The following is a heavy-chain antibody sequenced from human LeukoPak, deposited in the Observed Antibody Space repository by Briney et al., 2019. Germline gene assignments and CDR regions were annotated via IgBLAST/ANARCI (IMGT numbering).Heavy chain of an antibody. V-gene: IGHV3-9*01. D-gene: IGHD6-19*01. Sequence: GGSLRLSCAASGFTFNDYAMHWVRQAPGKGLEWVSGISWNSDIKAYADSVKGRFTISRDNAKNSLSLQMNSLRTEDTALYYCAKAPTSGRLGYFDSWGQGTLVTVSS. CDR2: ISWNSDIK. CDR1: GFTFNDYA. CDR3: AKAPTSGRLGYFDS. J-gene: IGHJ4*02.